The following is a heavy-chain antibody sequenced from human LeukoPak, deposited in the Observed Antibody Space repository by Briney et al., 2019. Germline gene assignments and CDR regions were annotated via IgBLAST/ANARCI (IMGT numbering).Heavy chain of an antibody. CDR3: ARHRTDHYGSGSYYQPADY. D-gene: IGHD3-10*01. J-gene: IGHJ4*02. Sequence: SETLSLTCTVSGGSISSSSYYWGWIRQPPGKGLEWIGSIYYSGSTYYNPPLKSRVTISVDTSKNQFSLKLSSVTAADTAVYYCARHRTDHYGSGSYYQPADYWGQGTLVTVSS. V-gene: IGHV4-39*01. CDR2: IYYSGST. CDR1: GGSISSSSYY.